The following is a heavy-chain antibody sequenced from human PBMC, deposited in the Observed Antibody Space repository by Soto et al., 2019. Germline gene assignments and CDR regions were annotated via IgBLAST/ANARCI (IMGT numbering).Heavy chain of an antibody. J-gene: IGHJ4*02. Sequence: GGSLRLSCAASGFTFSSYAMSWVRQAPGKGLEWVSAISGSGGSTYYADSVKGRFTISRDNPKNTLYLQMNSLRAEDTAVYYCARDTSSSSWYAGYFDYWGQGTLVTVS. CDR1: GFTFSSYA. CDR2: ISGSGGST. CDR3: ARDTSSSSWYAGYFDY. D-gene: IGHD6-13*01. V-gene: IGHV3-23*01.